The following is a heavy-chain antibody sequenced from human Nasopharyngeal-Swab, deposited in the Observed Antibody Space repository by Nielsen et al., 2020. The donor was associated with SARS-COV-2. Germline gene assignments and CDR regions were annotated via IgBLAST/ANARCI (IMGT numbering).Heavy chain of an antibody. CDR3: ARDRRGGDGFDY. D-gene: IGHD2-21*02. J-gene: IGHJ4*02. CDR1: GGSISSYY. Sequence: SEILSLTCTVSGGSISSYYWSWIRQPPGKGLEWIGYIYYSGSTNYNPSLKSRVTISVDTSKNQFSLKLSSVTAADTAVYYCARDRRGGDGFDYWGQGTLVTVSS. V-gene: IGHV4-59*01. CDR2: IYYSGST.